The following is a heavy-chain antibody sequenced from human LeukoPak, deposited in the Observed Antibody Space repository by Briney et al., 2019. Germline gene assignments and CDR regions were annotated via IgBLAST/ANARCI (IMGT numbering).Heavy chain of an antibody. D-gene: IGHD6-13*01. J-gene: IGHJ6*02. CDR2: ISSRGRTI. CDR3: ARDPDSAAGPDYYYFCGMDP. CDR1: GFTFSDYY. V-gene: IGHV3-11*01. Sequence: GGALRLSCAASGFTFSDYYMSWIRQAPGKGLEWISYISSRGRTIYYADSVKGRFTISRDNAKKSLYLQMNSLRAEDTAVYYCARDPDSAAGPDYYYFCGMDPWGQGTTVTVSS.